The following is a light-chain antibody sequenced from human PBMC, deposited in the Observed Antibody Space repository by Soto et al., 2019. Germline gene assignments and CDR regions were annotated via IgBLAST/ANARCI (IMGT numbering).Light chain of an antibody. CDR2: GNN. J-gene: IGLJ3*02. CDR1: SSNIGSNY. CDR3: AAWDDSLSGPV. V-gene: IGLV1-47*01. Sequence: QSVLTQPPSASGTPGQRVTISCSGSSSNIGSNYVYWYQQLPGTAPKLLIYGNNQRPSGVPDRFSGSKSGTSASLAISGLRSEDEAYYYCAAWDDSLSGPVFGGGTKVTVL.